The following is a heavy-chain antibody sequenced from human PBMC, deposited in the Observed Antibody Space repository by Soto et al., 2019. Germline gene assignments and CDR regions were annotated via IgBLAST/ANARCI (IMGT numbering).Heavy chain of an antibody. CDR1: GFTFSSYA. CDR2: IGCSGGST. CDR3: AKERQSSDSSGYYTRFFHX. Sequence: GGSLRLSCAASGFTFSSYAMSWVRQAPGKGLEWVSSIGCSGGSTYYADSVKVRFTISRDNSNNTLYLQMNSLRAEDTAVYYCAKERQSSDSSGYYTRFFHXWGQVTMVTVSX. J-gene: IGHJ4*02. V-gene: IGHV3-23*01. D-gene: IGHD3-22*01.